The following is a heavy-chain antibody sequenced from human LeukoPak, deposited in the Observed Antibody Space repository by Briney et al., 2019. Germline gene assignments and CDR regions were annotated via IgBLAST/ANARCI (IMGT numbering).Heavy chain of an antibody. CDR2: ISGSGGST. J-gene: IGHJ2*01. CDR3: AKTVTTQAYYWYFDL. Sequence: PGGSLRLSCAASGFTFSSYAMSWVRQAPGKGLEWVSAISGSGGSTYYADSVKGRFTISRDNSRNTLYLDMNILRAEDTAVYYCAKTVTTQAYYWYFDLWGRGTLVTVSS. CDR1: GFTFSSYA. V-gene: IGHV3-23*01. D-gene: IGHD4-17*01.